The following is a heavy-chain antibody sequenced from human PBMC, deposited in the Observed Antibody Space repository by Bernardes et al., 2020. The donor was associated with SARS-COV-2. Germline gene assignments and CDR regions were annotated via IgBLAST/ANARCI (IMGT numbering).Heavy chain of an antibody. CDR1: GFTFDDYA. D-gene: IGHD3-10*01. J-gene: IGHJ6*02. Sequence: GGSLRLSCAASGFTFDDYAMHWVRQAPGKGLEWVPGISWNSGIIGYADSVKGRFTISRDNAKNSLYLQMNSLRAEDTALYYCAKDIWRFGELLSYGMDVWGQGTTVTVSS. CDR3: AKDIWRFGELLSYGMDV. V-gene: IGHV3-9*01. CDR2: ISWNSGII.